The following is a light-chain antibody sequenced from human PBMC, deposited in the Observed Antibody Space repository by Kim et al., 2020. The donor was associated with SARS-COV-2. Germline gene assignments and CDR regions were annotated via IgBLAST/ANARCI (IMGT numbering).Light chain of an antibody. CDR3: STWDSSLTGYV. J-gene: IGLJ1*01. Sequence: QAGLTQPPSVSKAWGQTATLTCTGSDNVGNHGAAWLQQHQGHPPKLLSYRNNNRPSGISDRFSASRSGDTASLTITGLQPEDEADYYCSTWDSSLTGYVFGTGTKVTVL. CDR1: DNVGNHG. V-gene: IGLV10-54*04. CDR2: RNN.